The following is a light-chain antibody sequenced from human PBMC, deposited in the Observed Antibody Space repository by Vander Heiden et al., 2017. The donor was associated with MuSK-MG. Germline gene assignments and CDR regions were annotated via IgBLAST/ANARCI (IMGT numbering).Light chain of an antibody. V-gene: IGKV1-9*01. J-gene: IGKJ4*01. CDR1: QGISNK. CDR3: QLYDGYPLT. Sequence: DIQLTQSPSFLSASVGDRVTITCRASQGISNKLAWYQQKAGKAPKLLISSASTLQSGVPSRFSGSGSGTEFTLTISSLQPEDFATYSCQLYDGYPLTFGGGTKVXIK. CDR2: SAS.